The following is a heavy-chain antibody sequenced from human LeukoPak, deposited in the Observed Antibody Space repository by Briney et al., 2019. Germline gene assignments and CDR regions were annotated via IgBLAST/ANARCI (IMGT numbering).Heavy chain of an antibody. D-gene: IGHD3-3*01. CDR3: ARVSPESEGLKTYYDFWSGYPRHYYYYYMDV. CDR2: MNPNSGNT. V-gene: IGHV1-8*01. J-gene: IGHJ6*03. Sequence: ASVKVSCKASGYTFTSYDINWVRQATGQGLEWMGWMNPNSGNTGYAQKFQGRVTMTRNTSISTAYMELSSLRSEDTAVYYCARVSPESEGLKTYYDFWSGYPRHYYYYYMDVWGKGTTVTVSS. CDR1: GYTFTSYD.